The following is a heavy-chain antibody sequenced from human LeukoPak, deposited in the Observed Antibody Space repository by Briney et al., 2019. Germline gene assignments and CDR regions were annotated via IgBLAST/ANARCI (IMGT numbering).Heavy chain of an antibody. J-gene: IGHJ3*02. D-gene: IGHD3-3*01. CDR3: ARGDPYVSFGVVGEAFDI. CDR2: ISSSSSYI. CDR1: GFTFSSYS. Sequence: AGGSLRLSCAASGFTFSSYSMNWVRQAPGKGLEWVSSISSSSSYIYYADSVKGRFTISRDNAKKSLYLQMNSLRAEDTAVYYCARGDPYVSFGVVGEAFDIWGQGTMVTVSS. V-gene: IGHV3-21*01.